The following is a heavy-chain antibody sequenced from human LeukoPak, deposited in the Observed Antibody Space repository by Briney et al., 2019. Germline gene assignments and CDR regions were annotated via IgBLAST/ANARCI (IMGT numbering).Heavy chain of an antibody. CDR2: IIPIFGTA. CDR1: GGTFSSYA. Sequence: SVEVSCKASGGTFSSYAISWVRQAPGQGLEWMGGIIPIFGTANYAQKFQGRATITADESTSTAYMELSSLRSEDTAVYYCARNYYYDSSGYGDWGQGTLVTVSS. V-gene: IGHV1-69*13. J-gene: IGHJ4*02. CDR3: ARNYYYDSSGYGD. D-gene: IGHD3-22*01.